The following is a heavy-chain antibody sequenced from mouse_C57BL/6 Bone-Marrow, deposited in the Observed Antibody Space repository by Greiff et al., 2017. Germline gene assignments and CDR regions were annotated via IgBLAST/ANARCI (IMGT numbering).Heavy chain of an antibody. D-gene: IGHD1-1*02. CDR3: STWYCGNWYFDV. CDR2: IDPEDGDT. V-gene: IGHV14-4*01. J-gene: IGHJ1*03. CDR1: GFTFNDYY. Sequence: VQLQQSGAGLVKPGASVKLSCTASGFTFNDYYMHWVKQRPEQGLEWIGWIDPEDGDTAYASNVQGKATITADKSSNTAYLQLSSLTSEDSAVYYCSTWYCGNWYFDVWGTGTTVTVSS.